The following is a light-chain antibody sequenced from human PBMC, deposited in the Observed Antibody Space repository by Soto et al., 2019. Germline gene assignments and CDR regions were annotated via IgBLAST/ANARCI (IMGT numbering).Light chain of an antibody. CDR1: ESLQHRDGNTY. CDR2: KVS. CDR3: MQATQYRPYT. J-gene: IGKJ2*01. V-gene: IGKV2-24*01. Sequence: DVVMTQNPLSSPVTLGQPASISCRSSESLQHRDGNTYLNWLQQRPGQPPRLLIYKVSNRFSGVPDRFSGSGAGTDFTLNISRVEAEEVGVYYCMQATQYRPYTFGQGTKLEIK.